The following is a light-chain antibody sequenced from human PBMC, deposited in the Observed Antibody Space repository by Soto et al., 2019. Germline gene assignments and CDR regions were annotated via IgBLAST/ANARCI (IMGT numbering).Light chain of an antibody. Sequence: EIVLTQSPATLSLSPGERATLSCRASQSVSRYLAWYQHKPGQAPRLLIYDASKRATGIPARFSGSGSGTDFTLTISSPEPEDFAVYYCQHRSNGPPTSTFGQGTSVVTK. CDR3: QHRSNGPPTST. J-gene: IGKJ1*01. CDR1: QSVSRY. V-gene: IGKV3-11*01. CDR2: DAS.